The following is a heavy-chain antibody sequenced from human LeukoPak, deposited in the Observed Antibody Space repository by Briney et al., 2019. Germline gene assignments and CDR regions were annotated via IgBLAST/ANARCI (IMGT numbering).Heavy chain of an antibody. Sequence: SETLSLTCTVSGGSISGYYWSWLRQPAGRGLEWIGRIYTNGDTKFNPSLTSRVTMSVDTSKNQLSLKLRPVTAADTAVYYCARAAGAAGGQYFDYWGQGTLVTVSS. CDR1: GGSISGYY. CDR2: IYTNGDT. V-gene: IGHV4-4*07. J-gene: IGHJ4*02. CDR3: ARAAGAAGGQYFDY. D-gene: IGHD6-13*01.